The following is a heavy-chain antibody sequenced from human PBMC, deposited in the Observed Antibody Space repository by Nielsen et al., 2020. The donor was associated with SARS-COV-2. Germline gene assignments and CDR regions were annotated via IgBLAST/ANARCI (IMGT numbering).Heavy chain of an antibody. J-gene: IGHJ5*02. Sequence: SETLSLTCTVSGGSISSSSYYWGWIRQPPGKGLEWIGSIYYSGSTYYNPSLKSRVTISVDTSKNQFSLKLSSVTAADTAVYYCARLGAARTNWFDPWGQGTLVTVSS. CDR1: GGSISSSSYY. V-gene: IGHV4-39*07. CDR3: ARLGAARTNWFDP. D-gene: IGHD1-26*01. CDR2: IYYSGST.